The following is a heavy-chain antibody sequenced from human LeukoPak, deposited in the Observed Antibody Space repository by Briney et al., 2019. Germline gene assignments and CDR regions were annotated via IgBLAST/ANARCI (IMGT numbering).Heavy chain of an antibody. V-gene: IGHV4-30-4*08. CDR2: IYYSGST. CDR1: GGSISSGGYY. D-gene: IGHD6-19*01. J-gene: IGHJ4*02. CDR3: ARAMYSSGWYGDY. Sequence: SQTLSLTCTVSGGSISSGGYYWSWIRQPPGKGLEWIGYIYYSGSTYYNPSLKSRVTISVDTSKNQFSLKLSSVTAADTAVYYCARAMYSSGWYGDYWGQGTLVTVSS.